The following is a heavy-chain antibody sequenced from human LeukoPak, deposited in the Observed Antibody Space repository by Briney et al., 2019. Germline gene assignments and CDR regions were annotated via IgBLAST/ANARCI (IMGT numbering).Heavy chain of an antibody. CDR1: KDTFTIYD. CDR2: MNPNSGNT. V-gene: IGHV1-8*01. D-gene: IGHD1-26*01. CDR3: ARSTMGARRTYDY. Sequence: ASVKVSCKASKDTFTIYDVNWVRQATGLGLEGMGWMNPNSGNTGYAQKFQGRVTMTMNSSISTAYMELTSLTSEDTAVYYCARSTMGARRTYDYWAQGTLVTVSS. J-gene: IGHJ4*02.